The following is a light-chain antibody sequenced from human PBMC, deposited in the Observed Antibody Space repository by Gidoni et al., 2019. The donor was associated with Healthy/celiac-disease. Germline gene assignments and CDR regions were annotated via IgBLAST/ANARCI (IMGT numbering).Light chain of an antibody. V-gene: IGKV3-11*01. Sequence: EIVLTQSPATLSLSPGERATLPCRASQSVSSYLAWYQQKPVQAHRLLIYDASNRATGIPARFSGSESGTDFTLTLSSLEPEDFAVYYCQQRSNWPPITFGQGTRLEIK. CDR2: DAS. CDR1: QSVSSY. CDR3: QQRSNWPPIT. J-gene: IGKJ5*01.